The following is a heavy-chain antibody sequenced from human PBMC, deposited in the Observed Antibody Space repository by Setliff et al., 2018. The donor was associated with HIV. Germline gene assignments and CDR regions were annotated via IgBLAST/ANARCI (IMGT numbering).Heavy chain of an antibody. CDR2: IKQDGSEK. Sequence: HPGGSLRLSCAASGFTFSSYWMSWVRQAPGKGLEWVANIKQDGSEKYYVDSVKGRFTISRDNAENSLYLQMNSLRVEDTAVYYCATDCAVVGGTGSLDSWGQGTPVTVSS. D-gene: IGHD1-26*01. J-gene: IGHJ4*02. CDR1: GFTFSSYW. V-gene: IGHV3-7*05. CDR3: ATDCAVVGGTGSLDS.